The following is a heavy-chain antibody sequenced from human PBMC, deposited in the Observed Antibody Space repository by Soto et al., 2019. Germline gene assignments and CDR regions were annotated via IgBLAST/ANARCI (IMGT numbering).Heavy chain of an antibody. V-gene: IGHV4-34*01. CDR1: GGSFSGYY. J-gene: IGHJ5*02. CDR2: INHSGST. Sequence: SETLSLTCAVYGGSFSGYYWSWIRQPPGKGLEWIGEINHSGSTNYNPSLKGRVTISVDTSKNQFSLKLSSVTAADTAVYYCARESRPYLYSCYETRKGGCFDPWGQGTLVAFSS. D-gene: IGHD5-12*01. CDR3: ARESRPYLYSCYETRKGGCFDP.